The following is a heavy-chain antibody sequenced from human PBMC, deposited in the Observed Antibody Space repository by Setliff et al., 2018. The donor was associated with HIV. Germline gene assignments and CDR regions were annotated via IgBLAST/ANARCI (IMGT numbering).Heavy chain of an antibody. CDR3: ARGASRLTMVRGVLNWFDT. J-gene: IGHJ5*02. D-gene: IGHD3-10*01. CDR2: INAGNGNT. V-gene: IGHV1-3*01. CDR1: GYTFTSYA. Sequence: ASVKVSCKASGYTFTSYAMHWVRQAPGQRLEWMGWINAGNGNTKYSQKFQGRVAITRDTSASTAYMELSSLRSEDTAVYYCARGASRLTMVRGVLNWFDTWGQGTLVAVSS.